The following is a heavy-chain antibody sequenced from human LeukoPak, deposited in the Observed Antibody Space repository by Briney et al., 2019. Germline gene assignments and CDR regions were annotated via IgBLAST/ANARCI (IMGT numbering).Heavy chain of an antibody. D-gene: IGHD2-2*02. V-gene: IGHV3-9*01. CDR3: AKDGYCSSTCCYTYYYYYYGMDV. Sequence: PGGSLRLSCAASGFTFDDYAMHWVRQAPGKGLEWVSGISWNSGSIGYADSVKGRFTISRDNAKNSLYLQMNSLRAEDTALYYCAKDGYCSSTCCYTYYYYYYGMDVWGQGTTVTVSS. J-gene: IGHJ6*02. CDR1: GFTFDDYA. CDR2: ISWNSGSI.